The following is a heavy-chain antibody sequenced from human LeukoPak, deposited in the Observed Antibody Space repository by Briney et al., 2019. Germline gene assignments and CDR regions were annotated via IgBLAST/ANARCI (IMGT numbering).Heavy chain of an antibody. CDR1: GGSISSGGYY. Sequence: SETLSLTCTVSGGSISSGGYYWSWIRQPPGKGLEWIGYIYHSGSTYYNPSLKSRVTISVDRSKNQFSLKLSSVTAADTAVYYCARTTVTRVNWFDPWGQGTLVTVSS. CDR3: ARTTVTRVNWFDP. CDR2: IYHSGST. J-gene: IGHJ5*02. D-gene: IGHD4-17*01. V-gene: IGHV4-30-2*01.